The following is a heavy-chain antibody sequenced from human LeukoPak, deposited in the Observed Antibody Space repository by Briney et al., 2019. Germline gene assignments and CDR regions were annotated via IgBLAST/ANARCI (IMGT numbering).Heavy chain of an antibody. D-gene: IGHD3-9*01. Sequence: PSETLSLICTVSGGSISSSSYYWGWIRQPPGKGLEWIGNIYYSGTTYYNPSLKSRVTISVDTSENQFSLKLSSVTAADTAVYYCARLQAIIYFDYWGQGTLVTVSS. CDR1: GGSISSSSYY. J-gene: IGHJ4*02. CDR3: ARLQAIIYFDY. CDR2: IYYSGTT. V-gene: IGHV4-39*01.